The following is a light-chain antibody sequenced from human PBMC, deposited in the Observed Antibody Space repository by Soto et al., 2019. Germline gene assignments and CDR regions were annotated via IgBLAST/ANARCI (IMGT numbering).Light chain of an antibody. CDR1: QSISGY. CDR3: QQYDSLWT. CDR2: DAS. Sequence: DIQMTQSPSTLSASVGDRVTITCRASQSISGYLAWYQQRPGKAPQLLIYDASSLQTGVPSRFSGSGSGTEFTLTISSLQHDDFATYYCQQYDSLWTFGQGTKVDIK. V-gene: IGKV1-5*01. J-gene: IGKJ1*01.